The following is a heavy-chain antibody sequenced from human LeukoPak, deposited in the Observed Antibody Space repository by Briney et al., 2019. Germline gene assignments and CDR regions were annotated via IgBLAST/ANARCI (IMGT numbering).Heavy chain of an antibody. D-gene: IGHD3-22*01. Sequence: PSETLSLTCTVSGGSISSGDYYWSWIRQPPGKGLEWIGYIYYSGSTYYNPSLKSRVTISVDTSKNQFSLKLSSVTAADTAVYYCARANDSSGCTGFHDAFDIWGQGTMVTVSS. CDR2: IYYSGST. J-gene: IGHJ3*02. V-gene: IGHV4-30-4*01. CDR3: ARANDSSGCTGFHDAFDI. CDR1: GGSISSGDYY.